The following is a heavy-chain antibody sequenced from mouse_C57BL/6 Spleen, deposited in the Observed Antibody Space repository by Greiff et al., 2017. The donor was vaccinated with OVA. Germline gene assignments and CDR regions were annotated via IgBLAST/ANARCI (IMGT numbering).Heavy chain of an antibody. Sequence: QVQLKESGAELARPGASVKMSCKASGYTFTSYTMHWVKQRPGQGLEWIGYINPSSGYTKYNQKFKDKATLTADKSSSTAYMQLSSLTSEDSAVYYCARERLPFDYWGQGTTLTVSS. D-gene: IGHD2-2*01. CDR1: GYTFTSYT. V-gene: IGHV1-4*01. J-gene: IGHJ2*01. CDR3: ARERLPFDY. CDR2: INPSSGYT.